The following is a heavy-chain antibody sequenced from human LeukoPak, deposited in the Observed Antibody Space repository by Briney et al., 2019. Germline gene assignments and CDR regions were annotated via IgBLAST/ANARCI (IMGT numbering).Heavy chain of an antibody. CDR1: GYSFTSYW. V-gene: IGHV5-51*01. J-gene: IGHJ4*02. CDR2: IYPGDSDT. CDR3: ARRGGYSYDKSYYFDY. D-gene: IGHD5-18*01. Sequence: GESLKISCEGSGYSFTSYWIGWVRQMPGKGLEWMGIIYPGDSDTRYSPSFQGQVTISADKSISTAYLQWSSLKASDTAMYYCARRGGYSYDKSYYFDYWGQGTLVTVSS.